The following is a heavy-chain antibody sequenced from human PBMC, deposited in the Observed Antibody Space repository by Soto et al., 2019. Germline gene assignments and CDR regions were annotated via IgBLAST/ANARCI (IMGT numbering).Heavy chain of an antibody. J-gene: IGHJ6*03. D-gene: IGHD4-4*01. Sequence: HPGGSLRLSCAASGFTFSRYGMNWVRQAPGKGLEWVAGIGHDGSAKYYADSVKGRLTISRDNSKNTMNVQMNNLRVEDTAVYYCARRGPGTTTVNNLYYYMDVWGQGTTVTGSS. CDR2: IGHDGSAK. CDR3: ARRGPGTTTVNNLYYYMDV. CDR1: GFTFSRYG. V-gene: IGHV3-33*01.